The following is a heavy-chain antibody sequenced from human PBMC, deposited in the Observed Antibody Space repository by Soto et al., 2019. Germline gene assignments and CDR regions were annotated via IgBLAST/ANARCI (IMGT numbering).Heavy chain of an antibody. CDR1: GFNFMSYA. J-gene: IGHJ4*02. Sequence: GGSLRLSCSVSGFNFMSYAMHWVRRAPGRRLEHVSAISRDGRITYYAASVNDRFTITRDNSKNTLYLQMSSLSVDDTAVYYCAKDQWGPSGEWLGGYFDHWGQGTQVTVSS. V-gene: IGHV3-64D*06. D-gene: IGHD2-8*02. CDR3: AKDQWGPSGEWLGGYFDH. CDR2: ISRDGRIT.